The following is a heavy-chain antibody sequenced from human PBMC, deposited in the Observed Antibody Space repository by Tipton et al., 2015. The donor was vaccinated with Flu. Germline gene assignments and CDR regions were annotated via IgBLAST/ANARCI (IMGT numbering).Heavy chain of an antibody. J-gene: IGHJ6*02. Sequence: TLSLTCAISGDSVSSNSAAWNWIRQSPSRGLEWLGRTYYRSKWYNDYAVSVKSRITINPDTSKNQFSLQLNSVTPEDTAVYYCARDLAYYDILTGYQGYYYYGMDVWGQGP. CDR3: ARDLAYYDILTGYQGYYYYGMDV. D-gene: IGHD3-9*01. V-gene: IGHV6-1*01. CDR2: TYYRSKWYN. CDR1: GDSVSSNSAA.